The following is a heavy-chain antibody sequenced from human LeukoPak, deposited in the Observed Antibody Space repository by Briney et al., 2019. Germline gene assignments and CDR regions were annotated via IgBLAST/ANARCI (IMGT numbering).Heavy chain of an antibody. V-gene: IGHV3-23*01. D-gene: IGHD5-24*01. CDR1: GFTFGNYA. J-gene: IGHJ3*02. CDR2: LTDSGGTT. CDR3: AKKRDAFDI. Sequence: PGGSLRLSCVASGFTFGNYAMGWLRQAPGRRPEWVSSLTDSGGTTYYVDSVKGRFAISRDNSKNTLYLHMNSLRADDTAVYYCAKKRDAFDIWGQGTVVTVS.